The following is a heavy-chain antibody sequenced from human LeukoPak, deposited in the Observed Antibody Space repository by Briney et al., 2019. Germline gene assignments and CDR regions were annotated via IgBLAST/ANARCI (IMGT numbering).Heavy chain of an antibody. V-gene: IGHV3-74*01. CDR2: INPDGTTT. J-gene: IGHJ4*02. Sequence: PGGSLRLSCAASGFTFSTYWMHWVRQAPGEGLVRVSRINPDGTTTSYADSVKGRFTISRDNAKDTVYLQMNSLRAEDTAVYYCARVSIGWYSFDYWGQGTLVTVSS. CDR3: ARVSIGWYSFDY. D-gene: IGHD6-19*01. CDR1: GFTFSTYW.